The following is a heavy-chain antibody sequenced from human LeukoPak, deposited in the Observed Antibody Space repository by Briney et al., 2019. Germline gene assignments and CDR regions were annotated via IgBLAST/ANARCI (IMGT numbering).Heavy chain of an antibody. V-gene: IGHV3-74*01. D-gene: IGHD3-22*01. J-gene: IGHJ4*02. CDR1: QFTFSNFW. CDR3: AADRYDSSGYYHFDY. Sequence: GGSLRLSCAASQFTFSNFWMHWVRQVPGKGLVWVSRINNDGSNTGYADSVKGRFTISRDNAKNTLYLQMNSLRAEDTAVYYCAADRYDSSGYYHFDYWGQGTLVTVSS. CDR2: INNDGSNT.